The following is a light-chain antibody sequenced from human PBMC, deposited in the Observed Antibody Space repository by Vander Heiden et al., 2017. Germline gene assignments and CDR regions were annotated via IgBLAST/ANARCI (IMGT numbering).Light chain of an antibody. CDR1: QSISSY. V-gene: IGKV1-39*01. CDR3: QQSDSTPLYT. Sequence: IQMTQSPSSLSASVGDRVTITCRASQSISSYLNWYQQKPGKAPKLLIYAASSLQSGVPSRFSGSGFGTDFTLTISSRQPEDFAPYYCQQSDSTPLYTFGQGTKLEIK. J-gene: IGKJ2*01. CDR2: AAS.